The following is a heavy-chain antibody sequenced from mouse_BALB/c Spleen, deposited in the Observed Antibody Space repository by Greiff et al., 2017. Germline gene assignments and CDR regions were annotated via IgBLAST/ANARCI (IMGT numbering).Heavy chain of an antibody. D-gene: IGHD2-2*01. CDR3: ARQYGYDGYFDY. CDR1: GFTFSSYG. CDR2: ISSGGSYT. V-gene: IGHV5-6*01. J-gene: IGHJ2*01. Sequence: EVQGVESGGDLVKPGGSLKLSCAASGFTFSSYGMSWVRQTPDKRLEWVATISSGGSYTYYPDSVKGRFTISRDNAKNTLYLQMSSLKSEDTAMYYCARQYGYDGYFDYWGQGTTLTVSS.